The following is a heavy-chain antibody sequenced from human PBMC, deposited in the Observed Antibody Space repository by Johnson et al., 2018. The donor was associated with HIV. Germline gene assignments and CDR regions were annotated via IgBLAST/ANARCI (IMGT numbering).Heavy chain of an antibody. CDR3: ARVGAGHISGPDMVFDI. Sequence: VQLVESGGALVQPGGTLRLSCAASGFTFYNHVMSWVRQAPGKGLEWVSAISGSGTKPHYADSVKGRFTISRDNSKNTLYLLMNSLRAEDTAVYYCARVGAGHISGPDMVFDIWGQGTMVTVSS. CDR1: GFTFYNHV. J-gene: IGHJ3*02. V-gene: IGHV3-23*04. CDR2: ISGSGTKP. D-gene: IGHD6-19*01.